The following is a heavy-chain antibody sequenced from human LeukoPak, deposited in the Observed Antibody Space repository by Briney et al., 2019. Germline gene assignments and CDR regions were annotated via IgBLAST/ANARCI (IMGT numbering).Heavy chain of an antibody. D-gene: IGHD3-10*01. J-gene: IGHJ4*02. CDR3: AREGVSYYGSRNDY. CDR1: GFTLSSYA. V-gene: IGHV3-20*04. Sequence: GGSLRLSCAASGFTLSSYAMSWVRQAPGKGLEWVSGINWSGGSTSYADSEKGRFTISRDNVKNSLYLQMNSLRAEDTALYYCAREGVSYYGSRNDYWGQGTLVTVSS. CDR2: INWSGGST.